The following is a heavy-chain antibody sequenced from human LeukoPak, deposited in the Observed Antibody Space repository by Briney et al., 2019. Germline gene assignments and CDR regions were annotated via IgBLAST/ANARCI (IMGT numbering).Heavy chain of an antibody. J-gene: IGHJ4*02. CDR3: ATPGGSYVGVELAFGY. V-gene: IGHV1-2*02. D-gene: IGHD1-26*01. CDR2: INPNSGGT. CDR1: GYTFTGYY. Sequence: ASVKVSCKASGYTFTGYYIHWVRQAPGQGLEWMGWINPNSGGTNYAQKFQGRVTMTRDTSISTAYMELSRLRSDDTAVYYCATPGGSYVGVELAFGYWGQGTLVTVSS.